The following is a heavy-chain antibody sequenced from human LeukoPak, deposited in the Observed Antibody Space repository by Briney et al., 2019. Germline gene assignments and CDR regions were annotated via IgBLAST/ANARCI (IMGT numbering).Heavy chain of an antibody. D-gene: IGHD4-17*01. J-gene: IGHJ4*02. Sequence: ASVKVSCKASGYTFTSYYMHWVRQAPGQGLEWMGIINPSGGSTSYAQKFQGRVTMTEDTSTDTAYMELSSLRSEDTAVYYCATETTVTASFDYWGQGTLVTVSS. CDR3: ATETTVTASFDY. V-gene: IGHV1-46*01. CDR2: INPSGGST. CDR1: GYTFTSYY.